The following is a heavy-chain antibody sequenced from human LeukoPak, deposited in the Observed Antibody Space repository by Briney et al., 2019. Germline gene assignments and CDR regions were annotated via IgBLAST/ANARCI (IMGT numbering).Heavy chain of an antibody. Sequence: GRSLRLSCAASGFTFSSYAMHWVRQAPGKGLEWVAVISYDGSNKDYADSVKGRFTISRDNSKNTLYLQMNSLRAEDTAVYYCARGLEEMATSPDYWGQGTLVTVSS. CDR3: ARGLEEMATSPDY. CDR2: ISYDGSNK. V-gene: IGHV3-30*04. D-gene: IGHD5-24*01. J-gene: IGHJ4*02. CDR1: GFTFSSYA.